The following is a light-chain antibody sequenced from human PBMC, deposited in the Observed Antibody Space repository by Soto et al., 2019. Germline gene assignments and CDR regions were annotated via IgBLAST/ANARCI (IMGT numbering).Light chain of an antibody. J-gene: IGKJ5*01. CDR3: QQSYSTPVT. CDR1: QSISSY. CDR2: AAS. V-gene: IGKV1-39*01. Sequence: DIQMTQSPSSLSASVGDRVTITCRASQSISSYLNWYQQKPGKAPKLMIYAASSLQSGVPSRFSGSGSGTDFTLTISSLQPEDFALYYCQQSYSTPVTCGQGTRLEIK.